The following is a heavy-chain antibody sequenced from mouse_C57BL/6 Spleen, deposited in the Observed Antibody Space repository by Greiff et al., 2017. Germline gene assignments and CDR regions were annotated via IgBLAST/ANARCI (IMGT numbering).Heavy chain of an antibody. V-gene: IGHV1-15*01. CDR2: IDPETGGT. J-gene: IGHJ2*01. CDR3: TRRDGSSLFDY. D-gene: IGHD1-1*01. CDR1: GYTFTDYE. Sequence: QVHVKQSGAELVRPGASVTLSCKASGYTFTDYEMHWVKQTPVHGLEWIGAIDPETGGTAYNQKFKGKAILTADKSSSTAYMELRSLTSEDSAVYYCTRRDGSSLFDYWGQGTTLTVSS.